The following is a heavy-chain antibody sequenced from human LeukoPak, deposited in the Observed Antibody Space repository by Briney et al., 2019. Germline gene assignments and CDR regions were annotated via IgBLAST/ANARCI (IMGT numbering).Heavy chain of an antibody. CDR2: IRYDGSNK. D-gene: IGHD3-10*01. CDR1: GFTFSSYG. CDR3: AKDLSNAALLWFGELNA. J-gene: IGHJ5*02. Sequence: PGGSLRLSCAASGFTFSSYGMHWVRQAPGKGLEWVAFIRYDGSNKYYADSVKGRFTISRDNSKNTLYLQMNSLRAEDTAVYYCAKDLSNAALLWFGELNAWGQGTLVTVSS. V-gene: IGHV3-30*02.